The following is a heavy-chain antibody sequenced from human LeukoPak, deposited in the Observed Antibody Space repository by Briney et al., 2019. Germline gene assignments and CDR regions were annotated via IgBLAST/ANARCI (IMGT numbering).Heavy chain of an antibody. CDR1: GYTFTSYG. D-gene: IGHD3-10*01. Sequence: ASVKVSCKASGYTFTSYGISWVRQAPGQGLEWMGWISAYNGNTNYAQKLQGRVTMTTDTSTSTAYMELRSLRSDDTAVYCCARDPPRSLVGGVIGDYWAQGPLVPVPS. CDR2: ISAYNGNT. V-gene: IGHV1-18*01. J-gene: IGHJ4*02. CDR3: ARDPPRSLVGGVIGDY.